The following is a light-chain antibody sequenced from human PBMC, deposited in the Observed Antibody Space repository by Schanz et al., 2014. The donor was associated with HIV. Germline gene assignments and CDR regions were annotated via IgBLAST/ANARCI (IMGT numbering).Light chain of an antibody. CDR1: SGSIASAY. CDR2: ENN. V-gene: IGLV6-57*04. J-gene: IGLJ2*01. CDR3: QSYDSSNHVV. Sequence: NFMLTQPHSVSVSPGKTVSISCTRSSGSIASAYVQWYQQRPGSAPTLVISENNDRPSGVPDRFSGSIDSSSNSASLTISGLKTEDEADYYCQSYDSSNHVVFGGGTKLTVL.